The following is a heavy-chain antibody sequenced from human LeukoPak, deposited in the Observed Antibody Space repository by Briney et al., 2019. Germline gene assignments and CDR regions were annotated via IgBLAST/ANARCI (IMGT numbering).Heavy chain of an antibody. V-gene: IGHV4-39*01. D-gene: IGHD3-10*01. CDR2: INYSGTT. Sequence: SETLSLTCTVSSGSFSSSSYFCGWIRQSPGMGLEWIATINYSGTTYYNPSLKSRVTTSVDTSRNQFSLKLTSVTAADKAVYYCARLRGGVQLWGDWGQGALVTVSS. J-gene: IGHJ4*01. CDR1: SGSFSSSSYF. CDR3: ARLRGGVQLWGD.